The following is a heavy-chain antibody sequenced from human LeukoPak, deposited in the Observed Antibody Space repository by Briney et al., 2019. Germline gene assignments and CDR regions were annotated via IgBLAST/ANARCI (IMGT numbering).Heavy chain of an antibody. J-gene: IGHJ4*02. D-gene: IGHD6-13*01. Sequence: GGSLRLSCAASGFTFDDYGMSWVRQAPGKGLEWVSGINWNGGSTGYADSVKGRFTISRDNAKNSLYLQMNSLRAEDTALYYCARDKRAGSSWFHAMVFIFDYSGQGTLVTVSS. CDR2: INWNGGST. CDR1: GFTFDDYG. CDR3: ARDKRAGSSWFHAMVFIFDY. V-gene: IGHV3-20*04.